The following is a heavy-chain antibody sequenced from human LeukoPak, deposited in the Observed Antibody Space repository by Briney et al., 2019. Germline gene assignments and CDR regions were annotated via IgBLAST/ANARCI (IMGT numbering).Heavy chain of an antibody. V-gene: IGHV2-5*01. J-gene: IGHJ4*02. CDR3: AHIGGSNYDFWSGYPPFDY. Sequence: ESGPTLVNATQTLTLTCTFSGFSLSTSGVGVSWIRQPPGKALEWLALIYWNDDKRYSPSLKSRLTITKDTSKNQVVITMINMDPVDTATYYCAHIGGSNYDFWSGYPPFDYWGQGTLVSVSS. D-gene: IGHD3-3*01. CDR1: GFSLSTSGVG. CDR2: IYWNDDK.